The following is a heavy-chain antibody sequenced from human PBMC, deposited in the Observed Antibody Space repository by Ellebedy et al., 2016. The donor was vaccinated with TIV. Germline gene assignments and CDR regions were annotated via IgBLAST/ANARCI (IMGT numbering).Heavy chain of an antibody. V-gene: IGHV3-7*01. D-gene: IGHD6-19*01. CDR2: IKQDGSEK. CDR1: GFTFSNYW. CDR3: ARDSGYSSWSTFSPFDF. J-gene: IGHJ3*01. Sequence: GGSLRLSXAASGFTFSNYWMTWVRQAPGKGLGWVANIKQDGSEKYYVDSVKGRFTISRDNAKNSLYLQMNTLRAEDTAIYYCARDSGYSSWSTFSPFDFWGQGTLVTVSS.